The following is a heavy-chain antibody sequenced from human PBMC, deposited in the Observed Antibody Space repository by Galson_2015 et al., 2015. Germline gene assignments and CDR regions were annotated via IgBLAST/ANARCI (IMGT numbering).Heavy chain of an antibody. J-gene: IGHJ4*02. Sequence: SLRLSCAASGFTVSSNYMSWLRQAPGKGLEWVSVIYSGGSTYYADSVKGRFTISRDNSKNTLYLQMNSLRAEDTAVYYCARDFLGGSYPGSWGQGTLVTVSS. CDR1: GFTVSSNY. V-gene: IGHV3-53*01. CDR3: ARDFLGGSYPGS. D-gene: IGHD1-26*01. CDR2: IYSGGST.